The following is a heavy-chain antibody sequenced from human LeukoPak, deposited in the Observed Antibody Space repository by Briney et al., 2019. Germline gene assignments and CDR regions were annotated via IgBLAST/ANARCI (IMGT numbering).Heavy chain of an antibody. Sequence: ASVKVSCKVSGYTLTELSMHRVRQAPGKGLEWMGGFDPEDGETIYAQKFQGRVTMTEDTSTDTAYMELSSLRSEDTAVYYCATGRVATTLVYYGMDVWGQGTTVTVSS. CDR3: ATGRVATTLVYYGMDV. CDR2: FDPEDGET. D-gene: IGHD5-12*01. J-gene: IGHJ6*02. CDR1: GYTLTELS. V-gene: IGHV1-24*01.